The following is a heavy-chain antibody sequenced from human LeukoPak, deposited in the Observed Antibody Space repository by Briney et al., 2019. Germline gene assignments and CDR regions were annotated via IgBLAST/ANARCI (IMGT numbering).Heavy chain of an antibody. D-gene: IGHD1-26*01. V-gene: IGHV3-48*04. J-gene: IGHJ4*02. CDR1: GFTFSSYS. CDR3: ARDVGGGHFDY. CDR2: ISSSSSTI. Sequence: GGSLRLSCAASGFTFSSYSMNWVRQAPGKGLEWVSYISSSSSTIYYADSVKGRFTISRDNAKNSLYLQMNSLRAEDTAVYFCARDVGGGHFDYWGQGTLVTVSS.